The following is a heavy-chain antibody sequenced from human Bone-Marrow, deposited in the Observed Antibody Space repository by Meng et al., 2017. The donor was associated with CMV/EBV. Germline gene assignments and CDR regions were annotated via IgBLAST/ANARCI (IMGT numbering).Heavy chain of an antibody. CDR2: IYYSGST. CDR3: ARGMTIFGLGYGMDV. Sequence: GSLRLSCSVSGGSISSYYWSWIRQPPGKGLEWIGYIYYSGSTNYNPSLKSRVTISVDRSKNQFSLKLTSVTAADTALYYCARGMTIFGLGYGMDVWGQRTTVTVSS. CDR1: GGSISSYY. D-gene: IGHD3/OR15-3a*01. V-gene: IGHV4-59*01. J-gene: IGHJ6*02.